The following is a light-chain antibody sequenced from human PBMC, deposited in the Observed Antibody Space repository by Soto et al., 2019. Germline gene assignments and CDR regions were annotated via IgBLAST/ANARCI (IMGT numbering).Light chain of an antibody. CDR1: QSVSSY. CDR2: DSS. Sequence: EIVLTQSPATLSLSPGERATLSCRASQSVSSYLAWYQQKPGQATSLLIYDSSNRAAGIPARFSGSGSGTDFTLTISSLEPEDFAVYYCQQRSNWPRTFGQGTKVEIK. J-gene: IGKJ1*01. V-gene: IGKV3-11*01. CDR3: QQRSNWPRT.